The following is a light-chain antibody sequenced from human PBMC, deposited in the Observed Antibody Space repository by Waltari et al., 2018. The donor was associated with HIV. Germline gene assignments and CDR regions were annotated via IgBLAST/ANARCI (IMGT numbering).Light chain of an antibody. V-gene: IGLV1-40*01. CDR1: RSNTGTQQA. Sequence: QSVLTQPPPVSAAPGQSVTLACTGSRSNTGTQQAHWYQQLPGTAPRLLIYNTNSRPSGVPDRFSGSKSGTSASLAINGLQAEDEADYYCQSSDSTLSGSVFGGGTKLTVV. CDR3: QSSDSTLSGSV. J-gene: IGLJ2*01. CDR2: NTN.